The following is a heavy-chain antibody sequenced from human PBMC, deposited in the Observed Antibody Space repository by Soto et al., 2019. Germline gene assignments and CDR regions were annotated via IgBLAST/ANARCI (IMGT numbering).Heavy chain of an antibody. CDR2: IMPIFGTA. D-gene: IGHD2-15*01. V-gene: IGHV1-69*01. CDR3: AMGLYCSGGSCYGWFDP. J-gene: IGHJ5*02. Sequence: QVQLVQSGAEVKKPGSSVKVSCKASGGTFSSYAISWVRQAPGQGLEWMGGIMPIFGTANYAQKFQGRVTITADESTSTDYMELSSLRSEDTAVYYCAMGLYCSGGSCYGWFDPWGQGTLVTVSS. CDR1: GGTFSSYA.